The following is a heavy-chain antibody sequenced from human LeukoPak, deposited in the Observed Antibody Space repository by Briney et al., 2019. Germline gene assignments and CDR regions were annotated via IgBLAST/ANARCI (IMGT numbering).Heavy chain of an antibody. Sequence: AASVKVSCKASGYTFTSYGFSWVRQAPGQGLEWMGWISADNGNTNYAQKLQGRVTMTTDTSTSSAYMELRSLRSDDTAVYYCARQPRAGGSWHIDYWGQGTLVTVSS. D-gene: IGHD6-13*01. CDR3: ARQPRAGGSWHIDY. J-gene: IGHJ4*02. V-gene: IGHV1-18*01. CDR1: GYTFTSYG. CDR2: ISADNGNT.